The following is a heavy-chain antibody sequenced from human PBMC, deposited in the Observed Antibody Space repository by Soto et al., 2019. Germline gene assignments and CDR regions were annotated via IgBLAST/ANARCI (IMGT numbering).Heavy chain of an antibody. CDR1: GGTFSSYA. CDR2: IIPIFGTA. D-gene: IGHD6-13*01. Sequence: SVKVSCKASGGTFSSYAISWVRQAPGQGLEWMGGIIPIFGTANYAQKFQGRVTITADESTSTAYMELSSLRSEDTAVYYCARGLMESSSSWSYFDYWGQGTLVTVSS. V-gene: IGHV1-69*13. J-gene: IGHJ4*02. CDR3: ARGLMESSSSWSYFDY.